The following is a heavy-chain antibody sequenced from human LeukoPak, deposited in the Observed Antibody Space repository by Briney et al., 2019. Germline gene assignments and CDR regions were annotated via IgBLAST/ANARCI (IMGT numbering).Heavy chain of an antibody. Sequence: GESLKISCKGSGYSFATYFIGWVRQTPGKGLEWIGMIYPGDAYTRYSPSFQGQVTISADKSINAASLQWSSLKASDTAIYFCARLGLMRYCSGGNCHPDYWGQGTLVTVSS. CDR1: GYSFATYF. J-gene: IGHJ4*02. CDR2: IYPGDAYT. CDR3: ARLGLMRYCSGGNCHPDY. V-gene: IGHV5-51*01. D-gene: IGHD2-15*01.